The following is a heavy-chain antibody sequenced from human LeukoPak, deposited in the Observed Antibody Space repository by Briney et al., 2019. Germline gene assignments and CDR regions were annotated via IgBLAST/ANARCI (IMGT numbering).Heavy chain of an antibody. CDR3: AKDSYGYRPYYFDY. CDR2: IRYDGSYK. CDR1: GFPFRSYA. Sequence: GGSLRLSCAASGFPFRSYAMHWVRQAPGKGLEWVAFIRYDGSYKYYADSVKGRFTISRDNSKNTLYLQMNRLRAEDTAVYYCAKDSYGYRPYYFDYWGQGTLVTVSS. D-gene: IGHD5-18*01. J-gene: IGHJ4*02. V-gene: IGHV3-30*02.